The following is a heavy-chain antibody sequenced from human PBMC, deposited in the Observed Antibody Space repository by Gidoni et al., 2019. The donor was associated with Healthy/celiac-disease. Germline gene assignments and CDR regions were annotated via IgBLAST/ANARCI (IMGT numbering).Heavy chain of an antibody. V-gene: IGHV1-69*01. CDR1: GGTFSSYA. CDR3: ARDPDSSGYYSDY. J-gene: IGHJ4*02. D-gene: IGHD3-22*01. CDR2: IIPIFGTA. Sequence: QVQLVQSGAAVKKPGSSVKVSCKASGGTFSSYAISWVRQAPGQGLEWMGGIIPIFGTANYAQKFQGRATITADESTSTAYMELSSLRSEDTAVYYCARDPDSSGYYSDYWGQGTLVTVSS.